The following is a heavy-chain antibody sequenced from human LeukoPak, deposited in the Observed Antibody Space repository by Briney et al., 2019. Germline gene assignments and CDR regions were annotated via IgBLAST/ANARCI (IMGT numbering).Heavy chain of an antibody. CDR2: ISAYNGNT. CDR3: ARVGFEVPCSGGSCYNFNWFDP. V-gene: IGHV1-18*01. CDR1: GGTLSSYA. J-gene: IGHJ5*02. D-gene: IGHD2-15*01. Sequence: ASVKVSCKASGGTLSSYAISWVRQAPGQGLEWMGWISAYNGNTNYAQKLQGRVTMTTDTSTSTAYMELRSLRSDDTAVYYCARVGFEVPCSGGSCYNFNWFDPWGQGTLVTVSS.